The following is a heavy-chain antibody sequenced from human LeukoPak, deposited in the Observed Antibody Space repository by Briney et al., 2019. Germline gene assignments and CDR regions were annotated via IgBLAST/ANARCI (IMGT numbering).Heavy chain of an antibody. V-gene: IGHV1-2*02. J-gene: IGHJ3*02. CDR3: ASHYDFWSGSSYRGAFDI. CDR1: GYTFTGYY. Sequence: ASVKVSCKASGYTFTGYYMHWVRQAPGQGLEWMGWINPNSGGTNYAQKFQGRVTITADESTSTAYMELSSLRSEDTAVYYCASHYDFWSGSSYRGAFDIWGQGTMVTVSS. D-gene: IGHD3-3*01. CDR2: INPNSGGT.